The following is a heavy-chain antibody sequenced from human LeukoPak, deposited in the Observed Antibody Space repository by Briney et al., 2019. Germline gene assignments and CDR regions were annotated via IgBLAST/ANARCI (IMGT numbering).Heavy chain of an antibody. Sequence: SETLSLTCTVSGGSISSYYWSWIRQPPGKGLEWIGYIYYSGSTNYNPSLKSRVTISVDTSKNQFSLKLSSVTAADTAVYYCASVVVLRYNWFDPWGQGTLVTVSS. D-gene: IGHD2-15*01. CDR2: IYYSGST. CDR1: GGSISSYY. J-gene: IGHJ5*02. V-gene: IGHV4-59*08. CDR3: ASVVVLRYNWFDP.